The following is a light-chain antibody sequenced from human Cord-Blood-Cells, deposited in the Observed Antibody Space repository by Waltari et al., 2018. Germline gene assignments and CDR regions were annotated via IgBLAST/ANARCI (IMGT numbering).Light chain of an antibody. V-gene: IGKV3-15*01. CDR2: GAS. CDR1: QSVSSN. CDR3: QQYNNWPRT. J-gene: IGKJ1*01. Sequence: EIVMTQSPATLSVSPGERATLSCSASQSVSSNLAWYQQKPGQAPRLHIYGASTRATGIPARFSGSGSGTEFTLTISSLQSEDFAVYYCQQYNNWPRTFGQGTKVEIK.